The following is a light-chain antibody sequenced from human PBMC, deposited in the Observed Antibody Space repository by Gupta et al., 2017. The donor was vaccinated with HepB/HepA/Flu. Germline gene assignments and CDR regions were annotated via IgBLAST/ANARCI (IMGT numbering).Light chain of an antibody. CDR2: GAA. Sequence: DIVLTQSPGTLSLSPGERATLSCRASQSVSSSYLAWYQQKPGQAPRLLIYGAASRATGIPDRFSGSGSGTDFTLTISRLEPEDFAVYYCQQYGSSPPVTFGGWTKVEIK. CDR3: QQYGSSPPVT. V-gene: IGKV3-20*01. CDR1: QSVSSSY. J-gene: IGKJ4*01.